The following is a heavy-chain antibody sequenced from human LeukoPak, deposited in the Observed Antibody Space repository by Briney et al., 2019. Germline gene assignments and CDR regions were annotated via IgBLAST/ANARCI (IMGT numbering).Heavy chain of an antibody. Sequence: GESLKISCKGSGYSFTSYWIGWVRQMPGKGLEWMGIIYPGDSDTRYSPSFQGQVTISADKSISTAYLQWSSLKASDTAMYYCARHGINYYGSGSYLDYWGQGTLVTVSS. J-gene: IGHJ4*02. CDR1: GYSFTSYW. D-gene: IGHD3-10*01. V-gene: IGHV5-51*01. CDR3: ARHGINYYGSGSYLDY. CDR2: IYPGDSDT.